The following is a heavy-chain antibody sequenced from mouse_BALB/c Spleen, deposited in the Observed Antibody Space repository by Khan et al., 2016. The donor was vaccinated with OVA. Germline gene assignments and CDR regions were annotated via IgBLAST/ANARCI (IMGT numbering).Heavy chain of an antibody. Sequence: IQLVQSGPELVKPGASVKISCKASEYTFTDYNMDWLRQRHGKSLEWIGYFFPNSGGSGYNQKFKTKATLTVDISYSTAYMDLRSLTSEDSAVYYCVRSCYGSFAFWGQGTLVTVSA. CDR3: VRSCYGSFAF. J-gene: IGHJ3*01. V-gene: IGHV1S29*02. CDR2: FFPNSGGS. CDR1: EYTFTDYN. D-gene: IGHD1-2*01.